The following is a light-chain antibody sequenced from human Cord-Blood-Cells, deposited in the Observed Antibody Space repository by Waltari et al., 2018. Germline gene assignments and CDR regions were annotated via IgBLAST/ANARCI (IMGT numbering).Light chain of an antibody. Sequence: QSALTQPASVSGSPGQSITISCTGTSTDVGGYNSVPWYQQHPGKAPKLMLYDVSNRPSGVSNRFSGSKSGNTASLTISGLQAEDEADYYCSSYTSSSTRVFGGGTKLTVL. CDR3: SSYTSSSTRV. V-gene: IGLV2-14*03. J-gene: IGLJ3*02. CDR1: STDVGGYNS. CDR2: DVS.